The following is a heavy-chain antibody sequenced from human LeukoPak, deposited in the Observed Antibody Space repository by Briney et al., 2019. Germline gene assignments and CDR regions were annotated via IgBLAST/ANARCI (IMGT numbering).Heavy chain of an antibody. J-gene: IGHJ6*03. CDR3: ARGNEQWLGYYYYYMDV. D-gene: IGHD6-19*01. CDR1: GYTFTSYD. Sequence: ASVKVSCKASGYTFTSYDINWVRQATGQGLEWMGWMNPNSGNTGYAQKFQGRVTITADKSTSTAYMELSSLRSEDTAVYYCARGNEQWLGYYYYYMDVWGKGTTVTVSS. CDR2: MNPNSGNT. V-gene: IGHV1-8*03.